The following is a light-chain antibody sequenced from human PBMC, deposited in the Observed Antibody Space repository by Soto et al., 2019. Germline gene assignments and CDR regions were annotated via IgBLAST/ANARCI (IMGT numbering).Light chain of an antibody. Sequence: EIVLTQSPGTLSLSPGERATLSCRASQSVSNSYIAWYQQKPGQAPRLLIYGASSRATGIPDRFSGSGSGTDFTLTISRLEPEDFAVYYCQQSGSSPWTFGQGTKVEIK. CDR2: GAS. CDR3: QQSGSSPWT. CDR1: QSVSNSY. V-gene: IGKV3-20*01. J-gene: IGKJ1*01.